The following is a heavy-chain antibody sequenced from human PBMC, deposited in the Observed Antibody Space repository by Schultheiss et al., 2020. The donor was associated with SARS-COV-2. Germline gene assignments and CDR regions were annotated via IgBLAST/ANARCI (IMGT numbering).Heavy chain of an antibody. V-gene: IGHV1-2*06. CDR1: GYTFTGYY. J-gene: IGHJ6*03. CDR3: ARAGQYYYYYYMDV. CDR2: INPNSGGT. Sequence: ASVKVSCKASGYTFTGYYMHWVRQAPGQGLEWMGRINPNSGGTNYAQKFQGRVTITADESTSTAYMELSSLRSEDTAVYYCARAGQYYYYYYMDVWGKGTTVTVSS.